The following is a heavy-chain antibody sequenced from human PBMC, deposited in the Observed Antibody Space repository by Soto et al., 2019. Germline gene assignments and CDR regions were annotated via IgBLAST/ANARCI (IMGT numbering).Heavy chain of an antibody. D-gene: IGHD2-2*01. Sequence: GGSLRLSCAASGFTFSSYGMHWVRQAPGKGLEWVAVISYDGSNKYYADSVKGRFTISRDNSKNTLYLQMNSLRAEDTAVYYCAKGIYGRGPSKIDYWGQGTLVTVSS. CDR1: GFTFSSYG. J-gene: IGHJ4*02. CDR3: AKGIYGRGPSKIDY. CDR2: ISYDGSNK. V-gene: IGHV3-30*18.